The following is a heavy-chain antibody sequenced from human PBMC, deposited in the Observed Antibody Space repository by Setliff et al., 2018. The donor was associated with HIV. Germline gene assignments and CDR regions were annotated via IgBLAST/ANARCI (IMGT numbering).Heavy chain of an antibody. CDR1: GDSIRNDY. J-gene: IGHJ4*02. D-gene: IGHD5-12*01. V-gene: IGHV4-59*01. CDR3: ARGHEWLRN. CDR2: ISYSGDT. Sequence: SETLSLTCTVSGDSIRNDYWTWIRQPPEKGLEWIASISYSGDTNYHPSLMGRVTMSLDVSKNQISLRLTSVIAADTAVYYCARGHEWLRNWGQGALVTVSS.